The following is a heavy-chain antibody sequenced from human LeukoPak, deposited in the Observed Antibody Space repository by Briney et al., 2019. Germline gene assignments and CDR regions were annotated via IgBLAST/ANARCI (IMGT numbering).Heavy chain of an antibody. J-gene: IGHJ4*02. CDR3: TKPDCPSTSCYTLDY. CDR2: ISGSGEST. D-gene: IGHD2-2*02. V-gene: IGHV3-23*01. Sequence: PGGSLRLSCVASGFTFNNYTMRWVRQAPGKGLEWVSAISGSGESTYYADSVKGRFTISRDNSKNTLYLQMNSLRVEDTAVYYCTKPDCPSTSCYTLDYWGQGILVTVSS. CDR1: GFTFNNYT.